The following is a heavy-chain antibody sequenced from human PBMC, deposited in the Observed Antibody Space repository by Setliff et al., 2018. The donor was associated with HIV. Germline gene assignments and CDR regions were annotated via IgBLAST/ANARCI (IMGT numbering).Heavy chain of an antibody. J-gene: IGHJ3*02. CDR1: GYTFTSYG. Sequence: GASVKVSCKASGYTFTSYGISWVRQAPGQGLEWMGWISAYNGNTNYAQKLQGRVTMTTDTSTSTAYMEPRSLRSDDTAVYYCARDDPLYYDSSGYYYVVAFDIWGQGTMVTVSS. CDR2: ISAYNGNT. CDR3: ARDDPLYYDSSGYYYVVAFDI. D-gene: IGHD3-22*01. V-gene: IGHV1-18*01.